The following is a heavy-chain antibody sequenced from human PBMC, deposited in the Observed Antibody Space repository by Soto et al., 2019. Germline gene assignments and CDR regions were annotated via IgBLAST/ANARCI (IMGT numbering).Heavy chain of an antibody. CDR2: IHYSGST. D-gene: IGHD3-22*01. CDR3: ATTYYDSSAYYLDY. Sequence: SETLSLTCTVSGGSISSSSYYWGWIRQPPGKGLEWIGSIHYSGSTSYNPSLKSRVTISIDTSKNQFSLKLTSVTAADTAVYYCATTYYDSSAYYLDYWGQGTPVTVS. CDR1: GGSISSSSYY. V-gene: IGHV4-39*07. J-gene: IGHJ4*02.